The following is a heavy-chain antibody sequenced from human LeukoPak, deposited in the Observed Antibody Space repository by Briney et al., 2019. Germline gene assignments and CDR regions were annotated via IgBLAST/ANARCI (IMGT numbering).Heavy chain of an antibody. D-gene: IGHD6-13*01. V-gene: IGHV3-23*01. CDR1: GFTLSSYA. CDR2: ISGSGSST. CDR3: AREKYSSSWSSDY. Sequence: GGSLRLSCAASGFTLSSYAMSWVRKAPGKGLEWVSAISGSGSSTFYADSVKGRFTISRDNAKNSLYLQMNSLRAEDTAVYYCAREKYSSSWSSDYWGQGTLVTVSS. J-gene: IGHJ4*02.